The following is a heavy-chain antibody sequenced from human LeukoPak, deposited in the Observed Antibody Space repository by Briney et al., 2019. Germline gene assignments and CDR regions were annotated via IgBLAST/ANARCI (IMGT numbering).Heavy chain of an antibody. D-gene: IGHD3-10*01. V-gene: IGHV1-24*01. Sequence: ASVKVSCKVSGYTLTELSMHWARQAPGKGLEWMGGFDPEDGETIYAQKFQGRVTMTEDTSTDTAYMELSSLRSEDTAVYYCATDGSDSGSGSYYNLHYWGQGTLVTVSS. CDR2: FDPEDGET. J-gene: IGHJ4*02. CDR3: ATDGSDSGSGSYYNLHY. CDR1: GYTLTELS.